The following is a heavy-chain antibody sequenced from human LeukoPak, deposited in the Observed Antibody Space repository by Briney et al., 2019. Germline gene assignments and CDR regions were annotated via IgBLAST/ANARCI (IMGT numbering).Heavy chain of an antibody. Sequence: NPSETLSLTCAVSGYSISGDYHWDWIRHPPGKGLGGIGGIYHRGGTYYTPSLKSRVTISVDTSKHQFSLKLSSVTAADTAVYYCARDDTGVNVDWGQGTLVTVSS. D-gene: IGHD5/OR15-5a*01. V-gene: IGHV4-38-2*02. J-gene: IGHJ4*02. CDR3: ARDDTGVNVD. CDR1: GYSISGDYH. CDR2: IYHRGGT.